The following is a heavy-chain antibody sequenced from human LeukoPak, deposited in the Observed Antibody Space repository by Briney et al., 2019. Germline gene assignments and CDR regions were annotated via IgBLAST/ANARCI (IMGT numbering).Heavy chain of an antibody. CDR1: GGSISSSSYY. J-gene: IGHJ2*01. CDR3: ARIKADIAAAGNWYFDL. V-gene: IGHV4-39*01. Sequence: SETLSLTCTVSGGSISSSSYYWGWIRQPPGTGLEWIGSIYYSGSTYYNPSLKSRVTISVDTSKNQFSLKLSSVTAADTAVYYCARIKADIAAAGNWYFDLWGRGTLVTVSS. D-gene: IGHD6-13*01. CDR2: IYYSGST.